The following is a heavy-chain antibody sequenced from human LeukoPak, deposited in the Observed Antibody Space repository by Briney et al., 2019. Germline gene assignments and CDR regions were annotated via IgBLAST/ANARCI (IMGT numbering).Heavy chain of an antibody. Sequence: ASVKVSCKASGYTFTSYGISWVRQAPGQGLEWMGWISAYNGNTNYAQKLQGRVTMTTDTSTSTAYMELRSLRSDDTAVYYCARVRSEWEPLWVSAYYYYGMDVWGQGTTVTVSS. D-gene: IGHD1-26*01. J-gene: IGHJ6*02. V-gene: IGHV1-18*01. CDR3: ARVRSEWEPLWVSAYYYYGMDV. CDR1: GYTFTSYG. CDR2: ISAYNGNT.